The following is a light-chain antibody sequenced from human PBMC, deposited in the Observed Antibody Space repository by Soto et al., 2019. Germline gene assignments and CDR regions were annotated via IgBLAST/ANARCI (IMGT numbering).Light chain of an antibody. Sequence: EIVMRQSPVTLSVSPGERATLSFRASQSVSSNVAWYQQKPGQAPRLLIYQTSARATGIPGRFSGSGCGTEFTLAISSLQSEDFAFFYCQQYNGWPRTFGQGTKVDIK. CDR1: QSVSSN. V-gene: IGKV3-15*01. CDR2: QTS. J-gene: IGKJ1*01. CDR3: QQYNGWPRT.